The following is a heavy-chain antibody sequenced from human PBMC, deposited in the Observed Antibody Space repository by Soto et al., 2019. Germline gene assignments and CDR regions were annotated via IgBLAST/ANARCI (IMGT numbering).Heavy chain of an antibody. CDR3: AVSSGILDAYYYYGMDV. CDR2: IYPGDSDT. J-gene: IGHJ6*02. CDR1: GYSFTSYW. D-gene: IGHD6-6*01. V-gene: IGHV5-51*01. Sequence: GESLKISCKGSGYSFTSYWIGWVRQMPGKGLEWMGIIYPGDSDTRYSPSFQGQVTISADTSISTAYLQWSSLKASDTAMYYCAVSSGILDAYYYYGMDVWGQGTAVTVYS.